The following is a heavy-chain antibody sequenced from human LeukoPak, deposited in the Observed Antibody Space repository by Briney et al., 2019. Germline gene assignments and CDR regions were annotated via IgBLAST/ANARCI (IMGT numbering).Heavy chain of an antibody. CDR2: IDTNTGNP. CDR3: ARKASAYYYYMDV. CDR1: GYTFSTYA. V-gene: IGHV7-4-1*02. J-gene: IGHJ6*03. Sequence: GASVKVSCKASGYTFSTYAMNWVRQAPGQGLGWMGWIDTNTGNPTYAQGLTGRFVFSLDTSVSTAYLQISSLKAEDTAIYHCARKASAYYYYMDVWGKGTTVTVS.